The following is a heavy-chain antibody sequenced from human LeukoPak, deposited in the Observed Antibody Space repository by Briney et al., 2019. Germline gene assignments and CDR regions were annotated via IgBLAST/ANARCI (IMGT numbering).Heavy chain of an antibody. CDR2: IWYDGSNK. Sequence: PGGSLRLSCAASGFTFSSYGMHWVRQAPGKGLEWVADIWYDGSNKYYADSVKGRFTISRDNSKNTLYLQMNILRAEDTAVYYCAKDLAYYYYMDVGGKGTTVTVS. V-gene: IGHV3-33*06. J-gene: IGHJ6*03. CDR1: GFTFSSYG. CDR3: AKDLAYYYYMDV.